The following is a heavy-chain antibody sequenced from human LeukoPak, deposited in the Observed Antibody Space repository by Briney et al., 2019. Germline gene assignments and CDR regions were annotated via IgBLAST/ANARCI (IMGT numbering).Heavy chain of an antibody. D-gene: IGHD2-15*01. CDR2: IKSKTDGGTT. CDR1: GFTFSNAW. Sequence: KPGGSLRLSCAASGFTFSNAWMSWVRQAPGKGLEWVGRIKSKTDGGTTDYAAPVKGRFTISRDDSKNTLYLQMNSLKTEDTAVYSCTTDRGYCSGGSCYNYYWGQATLVTVSS. V-gene: IGHV3-15*01. J-gene: IGHJ4*02. CDR3: TTDRGYCSGGSCYNYY.